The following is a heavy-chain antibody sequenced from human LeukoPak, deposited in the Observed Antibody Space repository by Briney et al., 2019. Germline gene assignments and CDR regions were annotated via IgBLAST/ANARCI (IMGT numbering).Heavy chain of an antibody. CDR3: ARVPQSGDNAFEV. CDR1: GFTFSSYS. V-gene: IGHV3-21*06. CDR2: ISSSSSYI. D-gene: IGHD3-10*01. Sequence: GGSLRLSCAASGFTFSSYSMNWVRQAPGKGLEWVSSISSSSSYIYYADSVKGRFTISRDNSKNTLYLQMNSLRGEDTAVYYCARVPQSGDNAFEVWGQGTMVVVSS. J-gene: IGHJ3*01.